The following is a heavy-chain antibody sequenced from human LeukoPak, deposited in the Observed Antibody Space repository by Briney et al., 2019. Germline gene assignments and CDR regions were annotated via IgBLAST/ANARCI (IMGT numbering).Heavy chain of an antibody. D-gene: IGHD1-26*01. CDR3: AREITGGSFNWFDP. CDR2: IHYSGSI. V-gene: IGHV4-34*01. CDR1: GGSLSGYY. Sequence: KPSETLSLTCAVFGGSLSGYYWSGVRQPPGKGLEWIGEIHYSGSIHYNPSLESRFTILVDASKSQFSLKLTSVTAADTAMYYCAREITGGSFNWFDPWGQGTLVTVSS. J-gene: IGHJ5*02.